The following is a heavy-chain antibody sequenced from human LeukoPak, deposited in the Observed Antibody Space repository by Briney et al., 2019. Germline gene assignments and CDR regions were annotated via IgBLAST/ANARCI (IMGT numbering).Heavy chain of an antibody. CDR3: VRDETLWTLDW. V-gene: IGHV3-74*03. J-gene: IGHJ4*02. D-gene: IGHD1-1*01. CDR1: GFTFSGHW. Sequence: GGSLRLSCTASGFTFSGHWIHWVRQPPGMGLVWVSRINERGTDSMYAESVKGRFTISRDNAKNTVYLQMNGLRAEDTAVYYCVRDETLWTLDWWGQGTLVSVSS. CDR2: INERGTDS.